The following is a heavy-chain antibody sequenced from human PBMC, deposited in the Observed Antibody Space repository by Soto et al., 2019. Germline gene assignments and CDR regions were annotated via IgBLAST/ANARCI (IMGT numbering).Heavy chain of an antibody. CDR2: ISYDGSNK. Sequence: QVQLVESGGGVVQPGRSLRLSCAASGFTFSSYGMHWVRQAPGKGLEWVAVISYDGSNKYYADSVKGRFTISRDNSENTLYLQMNSLRAEDTAVYYCAKDPSMIVVVITSPDYWGQGTLVTVSS. CDR1: GFTFSSYG. J-gene: IGHJ4*02. D-gene: IGHD3-22*01. CDR3: AKDPSMIVVVITSPDY. V-gene: IGHV3-30*18.